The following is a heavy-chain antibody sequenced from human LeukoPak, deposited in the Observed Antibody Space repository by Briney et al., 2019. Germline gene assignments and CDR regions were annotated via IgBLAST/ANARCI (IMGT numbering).Heavy chain of an antibody. J-gene: IGHJ4*02. Sequence: GGSLRLSCAASGFTFSSYEMNWVRQAPGKGLEWVSYISSSGSNIYYADSVKGRFTISRDNAKNSLYLQMNSLRAEDTAVYYCARDTGIVGATDYWGQGTLVTVSS. CDR2: ISSSGSNI. CDR1: GFTFSSYE. CDR3: ARDTGIVGATDY. D-gene: IGHD1-26*01. V-gene: IGHV3-48*03.